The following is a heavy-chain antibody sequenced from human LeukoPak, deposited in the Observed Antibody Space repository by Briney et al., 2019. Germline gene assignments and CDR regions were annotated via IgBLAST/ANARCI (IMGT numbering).Heavy chain of an antibody. CDR3: ARDRQFGGYSYGLYYYYMDV. CDR1: GGTFSSYA. V-gene: IGHV1-69*05. Sequence: GASVKLSCKASGGTFSSYAISWVRQAPGQGLEWMGRIIPIFGTANYAQKLQGRVTITTDESTSTAYMELSSLRSEDTAVYYCARDRQFGGYSYGLYYYYMDVGGKGTTVTVSS. D-gene: IGHD5-18*01. J-gene: IGHJ6*03. CDR2: IIPIFGTA.